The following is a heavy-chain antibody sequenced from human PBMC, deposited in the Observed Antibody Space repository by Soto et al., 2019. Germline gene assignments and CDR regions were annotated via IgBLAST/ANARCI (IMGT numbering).Heavy chain of an antibody. D-gene: IGHD6-6*01. V-gene: IGHV4-34*01. CDR1: GGSFSGYY. Sequence: SETLSLTCAVYGGSFSGYYWSWIRQPPGKGLEWIGEINHSGSTNYNPSLKSRVTISVDTSKNQFSLKLSSVTAADTAVYYCARGASSSLWFDPWGQGTLVTVSS. J-gene: IGHJ5*02. CDR3: ARGASSSLWFDP. CDR2: INHSGST.